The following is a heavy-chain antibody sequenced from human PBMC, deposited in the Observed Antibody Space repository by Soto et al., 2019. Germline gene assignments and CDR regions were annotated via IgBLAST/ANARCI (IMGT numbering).Heavy chain of an antibody. J-gene: IGHJ6*02. V-gene: IGHV1-69*01. D-gene: IGHD3-3*01. CDR3: ASPDTIFGVVITDYYYYGMDV. CDR2: IIPIFGTA. CDR1: GGTFSSYA. Sequence: QVQLVQSGAEVKKPGSSVKVSCKASGGTFSSYAISWVRQAPGQGLEWMGGIIPIFGTANYAQKFQGRVTITADESTSTAYMELRSLRSEDTAVYYCASPDTIFGVVITDYYYYGMDVWGQGTTVTVSS.